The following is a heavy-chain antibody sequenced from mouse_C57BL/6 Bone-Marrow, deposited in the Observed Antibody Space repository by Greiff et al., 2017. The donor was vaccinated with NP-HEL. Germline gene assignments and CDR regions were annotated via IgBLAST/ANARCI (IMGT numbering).Heavy chain of an antibody. J-gene: IGHJ3*01. Sequence: ESGPGLVKPSQSLSLTCSVTGYSFPSGYYWNWIRQFPGNKLEWMGYIRYAGSNKYNPSLKNRISNTRDTTENKFFLKLNSVTTEDTATEYCARGRFAYWGQGTLVTVSA. CDR3: ARGRFAY. CDR1: GYSFPSGYY. CDR2: IRYAGSN. V-gene: IGHV3-6*01.